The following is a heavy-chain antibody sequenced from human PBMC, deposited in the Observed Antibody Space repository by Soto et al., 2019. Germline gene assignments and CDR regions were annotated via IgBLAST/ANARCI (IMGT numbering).Heavy chain of an antibody. CDR1: GFSLSTSGVG. J-gene: IGHJ5*02. V-gene: IGHV2-5*01. CDR3: AHMRPYRGWYGRNWFDP. D-gene: IGHD6-19*01. CDR2: IYWNDDK. Sequence: SGPTLVNPTQTLTLTCTFSGFSLSTSGVGVGWIRQPPGKALEWLALIYWNDDKRYSPSLKSRLTITKDTSKNQVVLTMTNMDPVDTATYYCAHMRPYRGWYGRNWFDPWGQGTLVTVSS.